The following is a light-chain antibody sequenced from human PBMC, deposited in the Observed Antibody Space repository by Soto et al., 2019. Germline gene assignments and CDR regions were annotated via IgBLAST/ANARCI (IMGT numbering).Light chain of an antibody. V-gene: IGKV1-5*01. CDR3: QQYSSYAS. J-gene: IGKJ1*01. CDR1: QSVSRW. CDR2: DVS. Sequence: DIQMTQSPSTLSASLGYRVTITCRASQSVSRWFAWYQQKPGKAPKLLISDVSNLERGVPSRFSGSGSGTEFTLTISSLETDDVATYYCQQYSSYASFGQGTKVDIK.